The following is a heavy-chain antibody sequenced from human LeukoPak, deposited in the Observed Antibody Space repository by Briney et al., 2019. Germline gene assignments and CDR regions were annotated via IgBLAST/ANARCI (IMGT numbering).Heavy chain of an antibody. J-gene: IGHJ3*01. CDR3: AKVVLLLTASDAFDF. Sequence: PGGSLRLSCAASGFTFSSNAMGWVRQAPGKGLEWVSTISGNYGSTYYADSMKGRFTISRDNFKNTVFLRMNSLRAEDTAVYYCAKVVLLLTASDAFDFWGQGTKVTVSS. CDR1: GFTFSSNA. V-gene: IGHV3-23*01. D-gene: IGHD2-21*02. CDR2: ISGNYGST.